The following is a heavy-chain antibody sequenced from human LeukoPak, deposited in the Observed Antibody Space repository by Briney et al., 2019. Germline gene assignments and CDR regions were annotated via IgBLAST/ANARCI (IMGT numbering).Heavy chain of an antibody. CDR3: ARASGKAGTTLTFDY. J-gene: IGHJ4*02. D-gene: IGHD1-1*01. Sequence: ASVKVSCKASGYTFTSYYMHWVRQAPGQGLEWMGIINPSGGSTSYAQKFQGRVTMTRDMSTSTVYMELSSLRSEDTAVYYCARASGKAGTTLTFDYRGQGTLVTVSS. CDR2: INPSGGST. CDR1: GYTFTSYY. V-gene: IGHV1-46*01.